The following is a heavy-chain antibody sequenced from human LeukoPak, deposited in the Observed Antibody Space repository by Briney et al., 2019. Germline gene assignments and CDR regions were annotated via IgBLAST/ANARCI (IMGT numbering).Heavy chain of an antibody. J-gene: IGHJ4*02. CDR2: INSDGSST. CDR1: GFTFSSYA. CDR3: ARDVDYHVTSECFDY. D-gene: IGHD3-22*01. V-gene: IGHV3-74*03. Sequence: PGGSLRLSCAASGFTFSSYAMSWVRQAPGKGLEWVSRINSDGSSTTYADSVKGRFTIARDNAKNTLYLQMNSLRPEDTAVYYCARDVDYHVTSECFDYWGQGTLVTVSS.